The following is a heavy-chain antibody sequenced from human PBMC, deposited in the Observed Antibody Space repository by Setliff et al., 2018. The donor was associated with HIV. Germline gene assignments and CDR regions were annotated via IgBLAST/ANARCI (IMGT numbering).Heavy chain of an antibody. V-gene: IGHV2-26*01. CDR3: ARVQASSGWGSTNWLDP. Sequence: GSGPTLVNPTQTLTLTCTVSGFSLSNARMGVSWIRQPPGKALEWLAHIFSNDEKSYTTSLKSRLTISKDTSKSQVVLTMTNMDPVDTATYYCARVQASSGWGSTNWLDPWGQGTLVTVSS. CDR2: IFSNDEK. D-gene: IGHD6-19*01. CDR1: GFSLSNARMG. J-gene: IGHJ5*02.